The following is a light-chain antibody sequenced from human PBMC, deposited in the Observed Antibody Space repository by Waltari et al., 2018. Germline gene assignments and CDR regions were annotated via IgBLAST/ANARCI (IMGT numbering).Light chain of an antibody. CDR2: DAS. CDR3: QQRSNWPPEYT. V-gene: IGKV3-11*01. Sequence: ETVLTQSSATLSLSPGERATLSCRASQSVSSYLARYQQKPDQAPRLLIYDASNRATGIPARLSGTRSGTDFTLTINSLEPEKFAVYYCQQRSNWPPEYTLGQGTKLEI. CDR1: QSVSSY. J-gene: IGKJ2*01.